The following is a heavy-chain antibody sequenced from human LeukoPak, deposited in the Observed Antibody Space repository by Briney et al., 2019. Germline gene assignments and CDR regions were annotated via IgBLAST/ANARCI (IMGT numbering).Heavy chain of an antibody. Sequence: GGSLRLSCAASGFTFSSYSMNWVRQAPGKGLEWVSSISSSSSYIYCADSVKGRFTISRDNAKNSLYLQMNSLRAEDTAVYYCAKDPRRYCSSTSCYPFDYWGQGTLVTVSS. CDR2: ISSSSSYI. D-gene: IGHD2-2*01. J-gene: IGHJ4*02. CDR3: AKDPRRYCSSTSCYPFDY. V-gene: IGHV3-21*04. CDR1: GFTFSSYS.